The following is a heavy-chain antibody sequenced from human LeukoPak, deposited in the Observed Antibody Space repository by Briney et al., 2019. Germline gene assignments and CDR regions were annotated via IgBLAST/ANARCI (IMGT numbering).Heavy chain of an antibody. D-gene: IGHD3-10*01. J-gene: IGHJ4*02. Sequence: GGSLRLSCAPSGFTFSSSNMHWVRHSPGKGLEWLALISYDGTKTYYAESVKGRFTVSRDNPKNTLFLQMNSLTAEDTAIYYCEREWFGESNWGQGARVTVSS. V-gene: IGHV3-30*04. CDR1: GFTFSSSN. CDR2: ISYDGTKT. CDR3: EREWFGESN.